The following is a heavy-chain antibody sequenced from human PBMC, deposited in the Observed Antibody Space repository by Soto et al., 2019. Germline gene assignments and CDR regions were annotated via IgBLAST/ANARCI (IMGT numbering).Heavy chain of an antibody. CDR1: GGSISSGDYY. V-gene: IGHV4-30-4*01. D-gene: IGHD3-10*01. Sequence: PSETLSLTCTVSGGSISSGDYYWSWIRQPPGKGLEWIGYIYYSGSTYYNPSLKSRVTISVDTSKNQFSLKLSSVTAADTAVYYCARGVTMVRGVIPTPYFDYWGQGTLVNVSS. J-gene: IGHJ4*02. CDR3: ARGVTMVRGVIPTPYFDY. CDR2: IYYSGST.